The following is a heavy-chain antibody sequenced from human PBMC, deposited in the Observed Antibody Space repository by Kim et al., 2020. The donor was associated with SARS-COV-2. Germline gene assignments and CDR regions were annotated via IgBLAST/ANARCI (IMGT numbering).Heavy chain of an antibody. V-gene: IGHV3-11*01. CDR2: ISSSGSTI. Sequence: GGSLRLSCAASGFTFSDYYMSWIRQAPGKGLEGVSYISSSGSTIYYADSVKGRFTFSRDNAKNSLYLQMNSLRAEDTAVYYCARDRRAYYVILTGYNIAGYYGIDVWGQGTTVTVSS. J-gene: IGHJ6*02. CDR1: GFTFSDYY. CDR3: ARDRRAYYVILTGYNIAGYYGIDV. D-gene: IGHD3-9*01.